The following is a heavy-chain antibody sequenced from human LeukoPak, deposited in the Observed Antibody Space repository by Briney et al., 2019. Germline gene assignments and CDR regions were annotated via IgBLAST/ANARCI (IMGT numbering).Heavy chain of an antibody. J-gene: IGHJ4*02. CDR2: ISYSGGST. Sequence: GESLRLSCTASGFTFSNYAMSWVRQAPGKGLEWVSGISYSGGSTNHADSVKGRFTISRDNSKNTLYLRMSSLRAEDTAVYYCAKDFSLYFDFWSGYPHWGQGILVTVSS. D-gene: IGHD3-3*01. CDR1: GFTFSNYA. V-gene: IGHV3-23*01. CDR3: AKDFSLYFDFWSGYPH.